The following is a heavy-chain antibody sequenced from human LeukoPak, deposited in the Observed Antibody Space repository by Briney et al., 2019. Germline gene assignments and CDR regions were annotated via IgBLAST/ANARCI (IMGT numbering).Heavy chain of an antibody. CDR1: GGSISRGGYY. Sequence: SETLSLTCTVSGGSISRGGYYWSWIRQHPGKGLEYIGYIYYSGSIYYNPSLKSRVTISLDPSKNQFSLKLSSVTAADTAVYYCARSGDAFDIWGQGTMITVSS. CDR3: ARSGDAFDI. J-gene: IGHJ3*02. D-gene: IGHD3-10*01. V-gene: IGHV4-31*03. CDR2: IYYSGSI.